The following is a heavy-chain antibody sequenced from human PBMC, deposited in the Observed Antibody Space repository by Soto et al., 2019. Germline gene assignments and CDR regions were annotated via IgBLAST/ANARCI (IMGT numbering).Heavy chain of an antibody. CDR2: ISAYNGNT. CDR3: ARDSWADSESGSCYRH. V-gene: IGHV1-18*01. D-gene: IGHD2-15*01. J-gene: IGHJ4*02. Sequence: VSVKVSCKASGYTFTSYGVSWVRQAPGQGLEWMGWISAYNGNTNYAQKLQGRVTMTTDTSTSTAYMELRSLRSDDTAVYYCARDSWADSESGSCYRHWGQGTLVTVSS. CDR1: GYTFTSYG.